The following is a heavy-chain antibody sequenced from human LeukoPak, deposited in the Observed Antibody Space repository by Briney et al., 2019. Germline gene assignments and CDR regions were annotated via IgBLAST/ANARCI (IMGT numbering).Heavy chain of an antibody. CDR3: ARHFPGVAVAGYYFDY. J-gene: IGHJ4*02. CDR2: IYYSGST. CDR1: GGSISSSSYY. Sequence: SETLSLTCTVSGGSISSSSYYWGWIRQPPGKGLEWIGSIYYSGSTYYNPSLKSRVTISVDTSKNQFSLKLSSVTAADTAVYYCARHFPGVAVAGYYFDYRGQGTLVTVSS. V-gene: IGHV4-39*01. D-gene: IGHD6-19*01.